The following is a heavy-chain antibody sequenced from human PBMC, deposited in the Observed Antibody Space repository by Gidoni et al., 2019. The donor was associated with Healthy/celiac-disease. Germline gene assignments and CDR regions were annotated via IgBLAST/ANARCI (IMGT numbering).Heavy chain of an antibody. CDR1: GFTFSSYS. Sequence: EVRLVESGGGLVKPGGSLRLSWSASGFTFSSYSMNWVRQAPGKGLEWVSSISSSSTYIDYADSVKCRFTISRDNAKTSLYLQMNSLRAEDTAVYYCARVLPQQSFEYWGQGTLVTVSS. J-gene: IGHJ4*02. V-gene: IGHV3-21*01. D-gene: IGHD2-8*01. CDR2: ISSSSTYI. CDR3: ARVLPQQSFEY.